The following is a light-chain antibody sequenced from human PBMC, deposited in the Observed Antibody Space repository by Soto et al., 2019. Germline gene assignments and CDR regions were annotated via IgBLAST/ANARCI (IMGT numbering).Light chain of an antibody. CDR2: TAS. CDR3: QQYRSYSLT. J-gene: IGKJ4*01. CDR1: QRISRW. Sequence: DIRMTQSPSTLSASAGDRVTITCRASQRISRWLAWYQQKPGKAPKLLIYTASSLESGVPSRFSGSGSGTEFTLTISSLQPDDFATYYCQQYRSYSLTFGGGTKVEIK. V-gene: IGKV1-5*03.